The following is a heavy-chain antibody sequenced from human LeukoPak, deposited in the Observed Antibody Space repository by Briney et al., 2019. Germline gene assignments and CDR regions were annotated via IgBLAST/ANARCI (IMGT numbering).Heavy chain of an antibody. J-gene: IGHJ4*02. D-gene: IGHD5-18*01. CDR3: AKDLTQLYLAFDY. CDR1: GFTFDDYA. V-gene: IGHV3-43*02. CDR2: ISEDGSRT. Sequence: TGGSLRLSCAASGFTFDDYAMHWVRQAPGKGLEWVSLISEDGSRTYYADSVKGRFTISRDNSKNPLYLQMNSLRTEDTALYYCAKDLTQLYLAFDYWGQGTLVTVSS.